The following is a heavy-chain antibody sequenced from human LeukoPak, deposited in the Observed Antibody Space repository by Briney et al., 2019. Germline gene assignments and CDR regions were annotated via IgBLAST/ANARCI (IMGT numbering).Heavy chain of an antibody. J-gene: IGHJ4*02. V-gene: IGHV4-39*01. D-gene: IGHD3-22*01. Sequence: SETLSLTCTVSGGSISSSSYYWGWIRQPPGKGLEWIGSIYYSGSTYYNPSLKSRVTISVDTSKNQFSLKLSSVTAADTAVYYCARWQFILVDDSSGYYSHWGQGTLVTVSS. CDR2: IYYSGST. CDR1: GGSISSSSYY. CDR3: ARWQFILVDDSSGYYSH.